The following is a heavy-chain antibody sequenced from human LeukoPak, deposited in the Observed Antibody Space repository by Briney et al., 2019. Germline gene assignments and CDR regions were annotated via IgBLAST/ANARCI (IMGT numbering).Heavy chain of an antibody. Sequence: ASVKVSCKASGGTFSSYAISWVRQAPGQGLEWMGGIIPIFGTANYAQKFQGRVTITADESTSTAYMELRSLRSDDTAVYYCTRGFGDRGWFDPWGQGTLVTVSS. CDR2: IIPIFGTA. V-gene: IGHV1-69*13. D-gene: IGHD3-10*01. CDR3: TRGFGDRGWFDP. CDR1: GGTFSSYA. J-gene: IGHJ5*02.